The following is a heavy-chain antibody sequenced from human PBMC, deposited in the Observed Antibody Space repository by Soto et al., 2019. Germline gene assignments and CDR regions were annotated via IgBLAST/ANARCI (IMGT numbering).Heavy chain of an antibody. CDR2: IFSNDEK. CDR1: GFSLSNARVG. Sequence: SGPTLVNPTETLTLTCTVSGFSLSNARVGVSWIRQPPGKALEWLAHIFSNDEKSYSTSLKSRLTISKDTSKSQVVLTMTNTDPVDTATYYCARVRFLEWLYWFDPWGQGTLVTVSS. J-gene: IGHJ5*02. D-gene: IGHD3-3*01. CDR3: ARVRFLEWLYWFDP. V-gene: IGHV2-26*01.